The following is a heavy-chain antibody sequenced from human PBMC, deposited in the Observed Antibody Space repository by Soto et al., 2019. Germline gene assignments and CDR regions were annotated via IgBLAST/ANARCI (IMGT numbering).Heavy chain of an antibody. CDR3: ARDDSSGARYFDY. D-gene: IGHD6-19*01. V-gene: IGHV6-1*02. J-gene: IGHJ4*02. CDR2: TYYRSKWYN. Sequence: QVQLQQSGPGLLKPSQTLSLTCAISGDSVSSNSAAWNWIRQSPSRGLEWLGRTYYRSKWYNVCAVSVKLRVSINPDTSKNQCALPLNSVTPEDTAVYYCARDDSSGARYFDYWGLGTLVTVSS. CDR1: GDSVSSNSAA.